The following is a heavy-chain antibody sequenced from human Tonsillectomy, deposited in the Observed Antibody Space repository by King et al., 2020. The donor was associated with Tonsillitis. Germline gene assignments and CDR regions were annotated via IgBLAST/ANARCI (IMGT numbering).Heavy chain of an antibody. Sequence: VQLVESGGGLETPGRSLRLSCTVSGFTFGNYGVSWLRQAPGKGLDWVAFIRSKTYGGTAEYAASVNGRFTISRDDSKSIAYLQMNSLRTEDTAVYYCSRGLTVPGAKYYFDYWGQGTLVTVSS. D-gene: IGHD3-10*01. J-gene: IGHJ4*02. CDR3: SRGLTVPGAKYYFDY. CDR2: IRSKTYGGTA. V-gene: IGHV3-49*05. CDR1: GFTFGNYG.